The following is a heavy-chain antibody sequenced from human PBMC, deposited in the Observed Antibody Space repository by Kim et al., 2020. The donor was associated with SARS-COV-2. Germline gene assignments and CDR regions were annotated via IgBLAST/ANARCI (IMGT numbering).Heavy chain of an antibody. CDR3: ARRGDGNWNNFDF. J-gene: IGHJ4*02. CDR1: VGCIKTADFH. D-gene: IGHD1-1*01. V-gene: IGHV4-39*01. Sequence: SETLSLTCTVCVGCIKTADFHWGWIRQPPGKGLEWIGTISQRGNTYYNPSLRSRVTISIDTSKEQFFLKVTSVSASDTAAYYCARRGDGNWNNFDFWGQGNLVTVSS. CDR2: ISQRGNT.